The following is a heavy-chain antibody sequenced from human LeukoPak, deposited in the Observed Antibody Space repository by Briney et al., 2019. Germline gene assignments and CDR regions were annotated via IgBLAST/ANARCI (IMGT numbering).Heavy chain of an antibody. J-gene: IGHJ3*02. CDR1: GYTLTSYG. Sequence: ASVKVSCKASGYTLTSYGISWVRQAPGQGLEWMGWISAYNGNTNYAQKLQGRVTMTTDTSTSTAYMELRSLRSDDTAVYYCARASLVVVAYEAFDIWGQGTMVTVSS. CDR2: ISAYNGNT. V-gene: IGHV1-18*01. CDR3: ARASLVVVAYEAFDI. D-gene: IGHD2-21*01.